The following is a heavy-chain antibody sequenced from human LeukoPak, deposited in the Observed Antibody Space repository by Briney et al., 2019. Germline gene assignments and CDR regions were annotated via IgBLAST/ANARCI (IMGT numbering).Heavy chain of an antibody. V-gene: IGHV1-8*01. J-gene: IGHJ4*02. D-gene: IGHD3-22*01. CDR2: MNPNSGNT. CDR1: GYRFTSYD. CDR3: VNSACCYDSSGYYPFDY. Sequence: ASVKVSCKASGYRFTSYDINWVRQATGQGLEWMGWMNPNSGNTGYAQKFQGRVTMTRNTAISTAYMELSSLRSEDTAVYYCVNSACCYDSSGYYPFDYWGQGTLVTVSS.